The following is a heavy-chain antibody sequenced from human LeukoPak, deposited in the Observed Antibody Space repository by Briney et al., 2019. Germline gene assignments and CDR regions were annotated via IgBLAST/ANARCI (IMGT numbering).Heavy chain of an antibody. D-gene: IGHD2-8*01. Sequence: GRSLRLSCAASGFTFGDYSMHWVRQAPGKDLEWVAGISWNGGSKDYVDSVKGRFTISRDNAKNSLYLQMNSLRAEDTALYYCAKDEHNGSGGMDVWGQGTTVTVSS. CDR1: GFTFGDYS. CDR2: ISWNGGSK. J-gene: IGHJ6*02. V-gene: IGHV3-9*01. CDR3: AKDEHNGSGGMDV.